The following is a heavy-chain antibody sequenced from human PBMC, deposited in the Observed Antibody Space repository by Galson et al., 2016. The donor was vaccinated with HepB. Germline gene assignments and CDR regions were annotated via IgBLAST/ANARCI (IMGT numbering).Heavy chain of an antibody. J-gene: IGHJ5*02. D-gene: IGHD2/OR15-2a*01. Sequence: SETLSLTCAVSGGSITTTDWWSWVRQPPGKGLEWIGKINHSGSTDYDPSLKSRVTISLDTSKNQFSLRLTSVTAADTAVYYCARCEYSPLFDPWGQGTLVTVSS. CDR1: GGSITTTDW. V-gene: IGHV4-4*02. CDR3: ARCEYSPLFDP. CDR2: INHSGST.